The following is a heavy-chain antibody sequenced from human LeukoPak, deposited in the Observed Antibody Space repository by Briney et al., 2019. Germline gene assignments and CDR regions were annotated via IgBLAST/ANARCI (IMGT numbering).Heavy chain of an antibody. D-gene: IGHD6-13*01. Sequence: ASVKVSCKASGGTFSSYAIIWVRQAPGQGLEWMGRIIPILGIANYAQKFQGRVTITADKSTSTAYMELSSLRSEDTAVYYSARDDVAAAAREFDYWGQGTLVTVSS. CDR2: IIPILGIA. V-gene: IGHV1-69*04. CDR3: ARDDVAAAAREFDY. J-gene: IGHJ4*02. CDR1: GGTFSSYA.